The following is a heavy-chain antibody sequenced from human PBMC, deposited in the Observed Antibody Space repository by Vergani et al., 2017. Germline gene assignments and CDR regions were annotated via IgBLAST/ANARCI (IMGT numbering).Heavy chain of an antibody. CDR1: GGSFSGYY. D-gene: IGHD2-15*01. CDR2: INPSGST. V-gene: IGHV4-34*01. Sequence: QVQLQQWGAGLLKPSETLSLTCAVSGGSFSGYYWRWIRQPPGKGLEWIGEINPSGSTIYNPSLKSRVTISVDTSKNQFSLKLSYVPAADTAVYYCARMTVWAYDSSGGSCYLPSFDYWGQGTLVTVSS. J-gene: IGHJ4*02. CDR3: ARMTVWAYDSSGGSCYLPSFDY.